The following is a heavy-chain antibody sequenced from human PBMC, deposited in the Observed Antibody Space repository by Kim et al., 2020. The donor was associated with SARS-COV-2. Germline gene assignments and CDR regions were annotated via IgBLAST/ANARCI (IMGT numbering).Heavy chain of an antibody. CDR3: AKRTGYHGSGYMDV. V-gene: IGHV3-23*01. Sequence: PGGSLRLSCAASGLTFSNYGMNWVRQAPGKGPEWVSAISNDGGSTFDADSVKGRFTISRDNSKNILYLQMNSLRADDTAVYYCAKRTGYHGSGYMDVWGQGTTVTVSS. J-gene: IGHJ6*02. CDR1: GLTFSNYG. CDR2: ISNDGGST. D-gene: IGHD3-10*01.